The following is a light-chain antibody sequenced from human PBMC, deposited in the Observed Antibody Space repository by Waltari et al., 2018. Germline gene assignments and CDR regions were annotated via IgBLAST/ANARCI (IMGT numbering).Light chain of an antibody. CDR3: MQALQTPWT. V-gene: IGKV2-29*02. CDR2: RVS. CDR1: QSLLHDSGNTF. J-gene: IGKJ1*01. Sequence: DIVMTQTPLSLPVTPGEPASISCRSSQSLLHDSGNTFLYWYLQKPGQPPRLLIYRVSNRFSGVPDRFSGSGSGTDFTLKISRVEAEDVGVYYCMQALQTPWTFGPGTKVEIK.